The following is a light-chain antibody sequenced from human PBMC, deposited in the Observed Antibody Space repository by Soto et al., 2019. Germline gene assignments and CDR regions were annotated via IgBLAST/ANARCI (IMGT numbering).Light chain of an antibody. CDR2: NVN. Sequence: QSVLTQSASVSGSPGQSITISCTGTSSDVGNYNYVSWYQQHPGEVPKLIIFNVNNRPSGVSNRFSGSKSGNTASLTISGLQAEDEADYYCSSFTSSTTYDFGTGTKLTVL. CDR3: SSFTSSTTYD. J-gene: IGLJ1*01. V-gene: IGLV2-14*01. CDR1: SSDVGNYNY.